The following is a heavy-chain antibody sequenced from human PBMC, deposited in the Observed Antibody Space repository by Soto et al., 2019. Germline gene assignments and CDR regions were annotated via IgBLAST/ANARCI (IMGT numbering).Heavy chain of an antibody. Sequence: ASVKVSCKASGYTFTSYGISWVRQAPGQGLEWMGWISAYNGNTNYAQKLQGRVTMTTDTSTSTAYMELRSLRSDDTAVYYCARDTYYYGSGSYYLNYYYYYYMDVWGKGTTVTVSS. CDR2: ISAYNGNT. CDR1: GYTFTSYG. V-gene: IGHV1-18*01. D-gene: IGHD3-10*01. J-gene: IGHJ6*03. CDR3: ARDTYYYGSGSYYLNYYYYYYMDV.